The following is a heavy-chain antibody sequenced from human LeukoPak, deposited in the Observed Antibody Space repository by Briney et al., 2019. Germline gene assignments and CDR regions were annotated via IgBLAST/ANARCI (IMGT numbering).Heavy chain of an antibody. D-gene: IGHD3-22*01. CDR2: IDTDGSFT. J-gene: IGHJ4*02. V-gene: IGHV3-74*01. CDR1: GFTFSSYW. Sequence: GGSLRLSCAASGFTFSSYWMHWVRQAPGKGLVWVSRIDTDGSFTSYADSVRGRFTISRDNAKNSLYLQMNSLRDEDTAVYYCARDRYYDSSGYAYWGQGTLVTVSS. CDR3: ARDRYYDSSGYAY.